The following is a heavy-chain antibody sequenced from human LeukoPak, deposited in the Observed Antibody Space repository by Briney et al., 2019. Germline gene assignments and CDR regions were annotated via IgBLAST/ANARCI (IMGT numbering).Heavy chain of an antibody. J-gene: IGHJ4*02. CDR1: GGSVSSHY. V-gene: IGHV4-59*02. D-gene: IGHD6-19*01. CDR3: ARLSIAVAGTEPFDY. CDR2: IYYSGTT. Sequence: SETLSLTCTVSGGSVSSHYWNWVRQPPGKGLEWIGYIYYSGTTNYSPSLKSRVTISVDTSKNQFSLKLSSVTAADTAVYYCARLSIAVAGTEPFDYWGQGTLVTVSS.